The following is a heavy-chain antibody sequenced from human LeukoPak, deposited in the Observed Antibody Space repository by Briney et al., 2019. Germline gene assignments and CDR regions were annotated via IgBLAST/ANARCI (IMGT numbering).Heavy chain of an antibody. Sequence: GGSLRLSCAASEFTFSNYAMAWVRQAPGKGLQWVSAISGGGGSTSYADSVKGRFTISRDNSKDTLYLQMNSLRPEDTAVYYCAKGGAAADYYFDYWGQGTLVIVSS. D-gene: IGHD6-13*01. CDR1: EFTFSNYA. V-gene: IGHV3-23*01. CDR2: ISGGGGST. CDR3: AKGGAAADYYFDY. J-gene: IGHJ4*02.